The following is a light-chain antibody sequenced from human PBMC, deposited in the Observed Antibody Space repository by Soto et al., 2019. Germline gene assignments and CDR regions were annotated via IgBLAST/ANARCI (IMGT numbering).Light chain of an antibody. V-gene: IGLV2-14*01. J-gene: IGLJ2*01. CDR1: SIDVGGYNY. CDR3: SSYTGSSTYVI. Sequence: QSALTQPASVSGSPGQSITISCTGTSIDVGGYNYVSWYQQHPGKAPKLMIYDVSNRPSGVPNRFSGSKSANTASLTISGLQAEDEADYYCSSYTGSSTYVIFGGGTKVTVL. CDR2: DVS.